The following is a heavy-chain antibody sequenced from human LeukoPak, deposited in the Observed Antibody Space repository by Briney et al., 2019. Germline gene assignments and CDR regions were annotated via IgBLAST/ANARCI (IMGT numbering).Heavy chain of an antibody. Sequence: SETLSLTCAVYGGSFSGYYWSWIRQPPGKELEWIGEIYHSGSTNYNPSLKSRVTISVDKSKNQFSLKLSSVTAADTAVYYCARYSSGYYFDYWGQGTLVTVSS. J-gene: IGHJ4*02. CDR1: GGSFSGYY. D-gene: IGHD6-19*01. CDR3: ARYSSGYYFDY. CDR2: IYHSGST. V-gene: IGHV4-34*01.